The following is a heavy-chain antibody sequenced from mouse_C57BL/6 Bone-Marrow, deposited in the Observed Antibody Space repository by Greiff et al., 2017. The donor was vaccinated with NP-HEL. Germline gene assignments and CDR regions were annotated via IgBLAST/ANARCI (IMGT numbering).Heavy chain of an antibody. V-gene: IGHV10-1*01. J-gene: IGHJ4*01. CDR3: VRQLWPPYAMDY. Sequence: EVQLVESGGGLVQPKGSLKLSCAASGFSFNTYAMNWVRQAPGKGLEWVARIRSKSNNYATYYADSVKDRFTISRDDSESMLYLQMNNLKTEDTAMYYCVRQLWPPYAMDYWGQGTSVTVSS. D-gene: IGHD1-1*02. CDR1: GFSFNTYA. CDR2: IRSKSNNYAT.